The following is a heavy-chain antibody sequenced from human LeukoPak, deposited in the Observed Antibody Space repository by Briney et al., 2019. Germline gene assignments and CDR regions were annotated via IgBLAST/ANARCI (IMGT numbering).Heavy chain of an antibody. D-gene: IGHD6-19*01. CDR1: GGSISSYY. CDR3: ARDRGRLVQE. Sequence: ETLSLTCTVSGGSISSYYWSWIRQPPGKGLEWIGYIYYSGSTNYNPSLKSRVTISIDTSKNQFSLKLSSVTAADTAVYYCARDRGRLVQEWGQGTLVTVSS. J-gene: IGHJ4*02. V-gene: IGHV4-59*01. CDR2: IYYSGST.